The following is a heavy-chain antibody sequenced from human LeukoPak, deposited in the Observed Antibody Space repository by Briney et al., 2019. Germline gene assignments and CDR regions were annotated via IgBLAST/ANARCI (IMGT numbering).Heavy chain of an antibody. Sequence: SGTLSLTCTVSGGSISSYYWSWIRQPPGKGLEWIGYIYYSGSTNYNPSLKSRVTISVDTSKNQFSLKLSSVTAADTAVYYCARDLGYDILTGGLDYWGQGTLVTVSS. CDR2: IYYSGST. J-gene: IGHJ4*02. CDR3: ARDLGYDILTGGLDY. V-gene: IGHV4-59*01. CDR1: GGSISSYY. D-gene: IGHD3-9*01.